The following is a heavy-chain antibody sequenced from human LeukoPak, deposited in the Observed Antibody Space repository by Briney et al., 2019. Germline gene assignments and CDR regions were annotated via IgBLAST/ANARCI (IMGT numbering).Heavy chain of an antibody. CDR2: INQLGSEK. V-gene: IGHV3-7*01. J-gene: IGHJ3*02. Sequence: GGSLRLSCTASGFTFRSYWMSWVRQAPWKGLDWVANINQLGSEKYYADSVKGRLTISRDNAKNSLFLQLNSLRAEDTAVYYCARNVDAFDIWGQGTMVTVSS. CDR3: ARNVDAFDI. CDR1: GFTFRSYW.